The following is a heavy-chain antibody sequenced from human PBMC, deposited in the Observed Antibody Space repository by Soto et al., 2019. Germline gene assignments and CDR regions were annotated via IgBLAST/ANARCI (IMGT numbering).Heavy chain of an antibody. CDR3: FLGLPAENQREDWFDP. D-gene: IGHD2-2*01. V-gene: IGHV4-34*01. CDR1: GGSFSGYY. J-gene: IGHJ5*02. Sequence: SETLSLTCAVYGGSFSGYYWSWIRQPPGKGLEWIGEINHSGSTNYNPSLRSRVTISVDKSKNQFSLKLSSVTAADTAVYYCFLGLPAENQREDWFDPWGQGTLVTVPS. CDR2: INHSGST.